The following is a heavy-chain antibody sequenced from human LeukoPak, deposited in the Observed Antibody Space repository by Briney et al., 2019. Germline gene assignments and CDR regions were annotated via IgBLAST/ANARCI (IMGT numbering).Heavy chain of an antibody. J-gene: IGHJ1*01. Sequence: PGGSLRLSCAASGFTFSSYWMHWVRQAPGKGLEWVSLISGDGGSTYYADSVKGRFTISRDNSKNSLYLQMNSLRTEDTALYYCAKGYYYDSSGPEAEYFQHWGQGTLVTVSS. CDR1: GFTFSSYW. D-gene: IGHD3-22*01. CDR3: AKGYYYDSSGPEAEYFQH. CDR2: ISGDGGST. V-gene: IGHV3-43*02.